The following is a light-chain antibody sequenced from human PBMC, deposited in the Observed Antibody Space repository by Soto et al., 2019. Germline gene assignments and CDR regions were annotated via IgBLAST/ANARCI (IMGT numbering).Light chain of an antibody. CDR2: EVT. J-gene: IGLJ7*01. CDR1: SSDIGGYNF. CDR3: SSYISSSTLV. Sequence: QSALTQPASVSGSPGQSITISCTGTSSDIGGYNFVSWYQQHPGKAPKLMIYEVTNRPSGVSNRFSGSMSGNTASLTISGLQDEDEADYYCSSYISSSTLVFGAGTQLTVL. V-gene: IGLV2-14*01.